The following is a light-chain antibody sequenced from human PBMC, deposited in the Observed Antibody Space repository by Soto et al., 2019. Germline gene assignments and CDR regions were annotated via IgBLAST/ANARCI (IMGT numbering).Light chain of an antibody. Sequence: QSALTQPASVSGAPGQSITISCTATNSDVNYVSWHQQHPGKAPKLMIYEVINRSSGVSARFSGSKSGNTASLTISGLQAEDEADCYCSSSTSSNTFVFGTGTKVTVL. CDR1: NSDVNY. CDR2: EVI. J-gene: IGLJ1*01. CDR3: SSSTSSNTFV. V-gene: IGLV2-14*01.